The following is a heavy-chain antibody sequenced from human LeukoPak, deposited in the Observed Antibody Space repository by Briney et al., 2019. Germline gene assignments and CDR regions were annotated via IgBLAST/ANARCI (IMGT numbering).Heavy chain of an antibody. CDR1: GFTFSSHT. Sequence: GGSLSLSCAASGFTFSSHTMNWVRRAPGEGLEWVSSISSSSSYIYYADSVKGRFTISRHNAKNSLYLQMNSLSAEDTAVYYCARAVGATRRFDYWVQGTLVTVCS. D-gene: IGHD1-26*01. V-gene: IGHV3-21*01. CDR2: ISSSSSYI. J-gene: IGHJ4*02. CDR3: ARAVGATRRFDY.